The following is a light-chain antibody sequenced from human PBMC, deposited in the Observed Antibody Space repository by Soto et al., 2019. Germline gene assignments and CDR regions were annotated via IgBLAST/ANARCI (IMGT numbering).Light chain of an antibody. CDR3: SSFTSSSTYI. Sequence: QSALTQPASVSGSPGQSITVSCTGTSSDVGAYNSVSWYQQHPGKAPKLILYEVTNRPSGVSERFSGSKSANTASLTISGPQAGYEADYYCSSFTSSSTYIFGTGTKLTVL. CDR2: EVT. J-gene: IGLJ1*01. V-gene: IGLV2-14*03. CDR1: SSDVGAYNS.